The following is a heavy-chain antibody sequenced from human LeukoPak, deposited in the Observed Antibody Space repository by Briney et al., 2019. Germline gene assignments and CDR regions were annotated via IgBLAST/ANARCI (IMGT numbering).Heavy chain of an antibody. CDR3: ARAGRITMLRGVFVF. CDR1: GFTFRNYE. CDR2: ISTSVTTT. Sequence: GGSLRLSCAASGFTFRNYEMNWVRQPPGKGLEWIADISTSVTTTYHADSAKGRFTISRDNTKNSLFLQMNSLTAEDTAVYYFARAGRITMLRGVFVFRGQGTQVNVSS. D-gene: IGHD3-10*01. V-gene: IGHV3-48*03. J-gene: IGHJ4*02.